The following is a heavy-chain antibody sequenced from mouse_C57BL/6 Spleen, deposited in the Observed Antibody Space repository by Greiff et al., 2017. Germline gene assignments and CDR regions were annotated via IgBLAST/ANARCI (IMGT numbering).Heavy chain of an antibody. CDR1: GYSITSGYY. CDR2: ISYDGSN. CDR3: ARDYGSSYGYVDV. Sequence: EVKLVESGPGLVKPSQSLSLTCSVTGYSITSGYYWNWIRQFPGNKLEWMGYISYDGSNNYNPSLKNRITITRDTSKNQFFLKLNSVTPEDTATYYCARDYGSSYGYVDVWGTGTTVTVSS. D-gene: IGHD1-1*01. J-gene: IGHJ1*03. V-gene: IGHV3-6*01.